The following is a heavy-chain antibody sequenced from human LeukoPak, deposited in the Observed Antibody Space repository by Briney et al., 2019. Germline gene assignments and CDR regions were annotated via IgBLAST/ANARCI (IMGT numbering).Heavy chain of an antibody. CDR1: GGSVTSDF. CDR3: ARLGKLNWVQGVFWYFDL. J-gene: IGHJ2*01. V-gene: IGHV4-4*08. CDR2: LYNTGSS. Sequence: PSEPLSLPCTVSGGSVTSDFWHWIPQTPGKGREWMGYLYNTGSSNYNPALKNRVTMSLDKSKNQLSLKLTAVTAADTAVYYCARLGKLNWVQGVFWYFDLWGRGTLVTVSS. D-gene: IGHD3-10*01.